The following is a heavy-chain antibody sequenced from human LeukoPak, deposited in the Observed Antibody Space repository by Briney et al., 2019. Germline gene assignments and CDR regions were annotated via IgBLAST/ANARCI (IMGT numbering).Heavy chain of an antibody. CDR3: ARHVGKWGWDY. V-gene: IGHV4-39*01. CDR2: ISYTGST. CDR1: GDSISSNTYF. D-gene: IGHD3-16*01. J-gene: IGHJ4*02. Sequence: PSETLSLTCTVSGDSISSNTYFWGWIRQPPGRELEWIGSISYTGSTYYNPSLKSPVIISIDTSKNQFSLKLTSVTAADTAIYYCARHVGKWGWDYWGQGTLVTVSS.